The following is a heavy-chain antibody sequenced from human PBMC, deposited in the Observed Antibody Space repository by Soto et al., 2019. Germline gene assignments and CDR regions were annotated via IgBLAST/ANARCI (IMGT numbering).Heavy chain of an antibody. CDR3: ARFRETPVKRDHCSGMDV. CDR2: INGDGSST. Sequence: EVQLVESGGGLVQPGGSLKLSCAASGFTFSRYWIHWVRQVPGKGLVWVSRINGDGSSTRYADSVRGRFTISRDNARNTVYRHMSSLRAEDTAVYYCARFRETPVKRDHCSGMDVWGKGTTVTVSP. J-gene: IGHJ6*01. D-gene: IGHD4-17*01. CDR1: GFTFSRYW. V-gene: IGHV3-74*01.